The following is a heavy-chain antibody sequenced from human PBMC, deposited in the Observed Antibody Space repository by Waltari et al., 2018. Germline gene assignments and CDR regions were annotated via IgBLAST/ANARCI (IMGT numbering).Heavy chain of an antibody. V-gene: IGHV4-38-2*01. CDR2: IYHSGST. CDR1: GYSISSGYY. CDR3: ARSTKGVQGLVYFDY. Sequence: QVQLQESGPGLVKPSETLSLTCAVSGYSISSGYYWGWIRQPPGKGLEWIGIIYHSGSTYYNPSLKSRVTISVDTSKNQFSLKLSSVTAADTAVYYCARSTKGVQGLVYFDYWGQGTLVTVSS. J-gene: IGHJ4*02. D-gene: IGHD3-10*01.